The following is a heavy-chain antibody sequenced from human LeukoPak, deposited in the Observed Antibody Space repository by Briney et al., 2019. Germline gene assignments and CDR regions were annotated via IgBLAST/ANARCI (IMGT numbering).Heavy chain of an antibody. CDR3: ARLVAGTFGNWFAP. D-gene: IGHD6-19*01. Sequence: GSSVKVACKASGGTVSSYDISWVRQAPGQGLELMGGIIPRLGTPNYAQKFQGRVTITAGKSTSTAYMDLSSLRSDAAAVYYCARLVAGTFGNWFAPWGQGTLVTVSS. J-gene: IGHJ5*02. CDR1: GGTVSSYD. CDR2: IIPRLGTP. V-gene: IGHV1-69*06.